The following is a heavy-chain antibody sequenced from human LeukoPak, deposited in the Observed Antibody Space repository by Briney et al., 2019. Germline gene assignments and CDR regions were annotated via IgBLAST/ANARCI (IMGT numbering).Heavy chain of an antibody. D-gene: IGHD2-2*01. CDR3: AHGAMYQLDY. Sequence: PGGTLRLSCAASGFSFSSHGMSWVRQAPGKGLEWVSGIIGGAGSTYYADSVKGRFTISGDNSKNTLFLQMNSLRAEDTAVYYCAHGAMYQLDYWGQGTLATVSS. CDR2: IIGGAGST. V-gene: IGHV3-23*01. CDR1: GFSFSSHG. J-gene: IGHJ4*02.